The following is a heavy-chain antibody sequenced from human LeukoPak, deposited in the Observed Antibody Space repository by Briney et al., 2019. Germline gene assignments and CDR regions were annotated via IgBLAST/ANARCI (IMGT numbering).Heavy chain of an antibody. V-gene: IGHV4-39*02. CDR1: AGSISSSDYY. J-gene: IGHJ6*03. CDR3: MDV. Sequence: SETLSLTCTVSAGSISSSDYYWGWIRQSPGKGLEWIGRISYSGNTYYNPSLKSRVTISVDTSKNHFSLSLSSVTAADTAVYYYMDVWGEGTTVAVSS. CDR2: ISYSGNT.